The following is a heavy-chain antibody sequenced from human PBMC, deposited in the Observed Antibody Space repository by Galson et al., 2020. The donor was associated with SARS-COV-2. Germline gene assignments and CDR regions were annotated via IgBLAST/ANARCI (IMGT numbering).Heavy chain of an antibody. CDR3: VRAVAVSVVVTVLGI. CDR1: GGSISVTNYY. CDR2: IFYTGNT. Sequence: SETLSLTCTVSGGSISVTNYYWGWIRQPPGKALEWIGSIFYTGNTFYNPSLKSRVTISVDTSKNQFSLKLSSVTAADTAVYYCVRAVAVSVVVTVLGIWGQGTMVTVSS. D-gene: IGHD2-15*01. J-gene: IGHJ3*02. V-gene: IGHV4-39*07.